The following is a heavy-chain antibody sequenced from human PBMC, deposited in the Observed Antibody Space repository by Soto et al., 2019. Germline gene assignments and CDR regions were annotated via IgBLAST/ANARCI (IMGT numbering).Heavy chain of an antibody. Sequence: PSETLSLTCTVSGGSISSGYYYWSWIRQPPGKGLEWIGYIYYSGSTYYNPSLKSRVTISVDTSKNQFSLKLSSVTAADTAVYYCASRKSSPYFDYWGQGTLVTAPQ. J-gene: IGHJ4*02. D-gene: IGHD3-10*01. CDR1: GGSISSGYYY. CDR2: IYYSGST. V-gene: IGHV4-30-4*01. CDR3: ASRKSSPYFDY.